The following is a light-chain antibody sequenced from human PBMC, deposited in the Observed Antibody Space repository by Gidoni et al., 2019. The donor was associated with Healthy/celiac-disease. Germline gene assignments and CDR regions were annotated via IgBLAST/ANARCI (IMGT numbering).Light chain of an antibody. CDR2: AAS. J-gene: IGKJ4*01. CDR1: QSIRSY. Sequence: DIQMTQSPSSLSASVGDRVTITCRASQSIRSYLNLYQQKPGKAPKLLIYAASSLQSGVPSRCSGSGSGTDFTITISSLQPEDFATYYCQQSYSTLALTFXGXTKVEIK. V-gene: IGKV1-39*01. CDR3: QQSYSTLALT.